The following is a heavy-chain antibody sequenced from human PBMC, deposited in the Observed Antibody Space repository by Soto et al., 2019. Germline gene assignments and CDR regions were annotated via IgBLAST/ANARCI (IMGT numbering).Heavy chain of an antibody. CDR2: VYNSGST. CDR3: ARRAVVAVTGSLDNWLDP. V-gene: IGHV4-59*01. J-gene: IGHJ5*02. CDR1: GGSITSYN. D-gene: IGHD2-21*01. Sequence: LETLSLTCTVSGGSITSYNWNWLRQPPGRALEWIGYVYNSGSTNYNPSLKSRVTISVDTSKNQFSLKVNSVTAADTAVYYCARRAVVAVTGSLDNWLDPWGQGILVTVSS.